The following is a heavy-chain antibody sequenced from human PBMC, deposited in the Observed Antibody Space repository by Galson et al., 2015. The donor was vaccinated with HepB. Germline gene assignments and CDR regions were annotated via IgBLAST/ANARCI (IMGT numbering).Heavy chain of an antibody. V-gene: IGHV3-48*01. D-gene: IGHD6-13*01. Sequence: SLRLSCAASGFTFSSYSMNWVRQAPGKGLEWVSYISSSSSTIYYADSVKGRFTISRDNAKNSLYLQMNSLRAEDTAVYYCAGDIAAAGHGGSSYWGQGTLVTVSS. CDR2: ISSSSSTI. CDR3: AGDIAAAGHGGSSY. J-gene: IGHJ4*02. CDR1: GFTFSSYS.